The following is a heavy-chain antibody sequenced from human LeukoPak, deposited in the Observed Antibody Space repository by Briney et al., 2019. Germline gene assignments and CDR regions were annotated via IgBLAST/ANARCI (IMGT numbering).Heavy chain of an antibody. V-gene: IGHV3-74*01. Sequence: GGSLRLSCAASGFTFSGYWMHWVRQAPGKGLRWVSRISHDGFDTNYADSVKGRFTISRDNVKNTLYLQMNSLRAEDTAVYYCARSRRASSGDNWGQGTLVTVSS. CDR2: ISHDGFDT. D-gene: IGHD6-25*01. CDR1: GFTFSGYW. J-gene: IGHJ4*02. CDR3: ARSRRASSGDN.